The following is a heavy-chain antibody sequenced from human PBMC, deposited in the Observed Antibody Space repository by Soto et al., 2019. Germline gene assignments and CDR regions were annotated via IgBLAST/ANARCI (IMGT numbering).Heavy chain of an antibody. CDR1: GFTFSRYP. D-gene: IGHD1-1*01. V-gene: IGHV3-30-3*01. CDR3: ARTQNWYFDN. Sequence: QVQLVESGGGVVQPGMSLRLSCAASGFTFSRYPMHWVRQAPGKGLEWVALISYDGSNKYYADSVKGRFTISRDNSKNTLYLQVNSLRADDTAVYYCARTQNWYFDNWGQGTLVTVSS. J-gene: IGHJ4*02. CDR2: ISYDGSNK.